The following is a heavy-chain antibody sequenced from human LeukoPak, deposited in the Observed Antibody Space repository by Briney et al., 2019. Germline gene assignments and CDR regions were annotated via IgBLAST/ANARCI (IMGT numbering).Heavy chain of an antibody. D-gene: IGHD5-12*01. CDR3: AREMGYDFLYYMDV. J-gene: IGHJ6*03. Sequence: SQTLSLTCTVSGGSISSGDYYWSWIRQPPGKGLEWIGYIYYSGSTYYNPSLKSRVSISVDTSKNQFSLKLSSVTAADTAVYYCAREMGYDFLYYMDVWGKGTTVTVSS. V-gene: IGHV4-30-4*01. CDR1: GGSISSGDYY. CDR2: IYYSGST.